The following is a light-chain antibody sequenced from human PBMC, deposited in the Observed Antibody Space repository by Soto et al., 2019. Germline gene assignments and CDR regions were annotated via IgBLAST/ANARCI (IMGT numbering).Light chain of an antibody. CDR3: IQALQTPRT. J-gene: IGKJ2*01. Sequence: DIVMTQSPLSLPVTPGEPASISCRSSQSLLHSNGYNYLDWYLQKPGQSPQLLIYLGSNRASGVPDRCIGSGSGTDITLKISRVEADDVEVYYCIQALQTPRTCGQGTKVEIK. CDR1: QSLLHSNGYNY. CDR2: LGS. V-gene: IGKV2-28*01.